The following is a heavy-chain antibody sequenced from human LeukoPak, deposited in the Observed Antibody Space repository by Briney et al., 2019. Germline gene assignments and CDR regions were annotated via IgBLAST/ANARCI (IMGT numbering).Heavy chain of an antibody. CDR2: ISGSGGST. CDR1: GFTFSSYA. V-gene: IGHV3-23*01. J-gene: IGHJ2*01. Sequence: GGSLRLSCAASGFTFSSYAMSWVRQAPGKGLEWVSAISGSGGSTYYADSVKGRFTISRDNSKNTLYLQMNSLRAEDTAVYYCANCVDNDWYFDLWGRGTLVTVSS. CDR3: ANCVDNDWYFDL. D-gene: IGHD5-12*01.